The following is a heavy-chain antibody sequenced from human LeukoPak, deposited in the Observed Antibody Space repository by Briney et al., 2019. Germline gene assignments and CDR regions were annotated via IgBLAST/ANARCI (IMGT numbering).Heavy chain of an antibody. CDR3: ARAYGSGSLDAFDI. D-gene: IGHD3-10*01. J-gene: IGHJ3*02. Sequence: SETLSLTCTVSGGSISSGSYYWSWIRQPAGKGLEWIGRIYTSGSTNYNPSLKSRVTISVDTSKNQFSLKLSSVTAADTAVYYCARAYGSGSLDAFDIWGQGTMVTVSS. CDR2: IYTSGST. V-gene: IGHV4-61*02. CDR1: GGSISSGSYY.